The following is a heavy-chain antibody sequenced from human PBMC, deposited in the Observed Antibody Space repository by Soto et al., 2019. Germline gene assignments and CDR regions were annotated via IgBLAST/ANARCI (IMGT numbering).Heavy chain of an antibody. CDR1: GFTFSSYW. J-gene: IGHJ6*02. Sequence: EVQLVESGGGLVQPGGSLRLSCEASGFTFSSYWMSWVRQAPGKGLEWVANIKHDGSDKYYVGSVKGRFTISRDNAKNSLYRKMNSLRDENTAVNSCAREVPAAPSLGPYYSGMEAWAHGTTVTAS. CDR2: IKHDGSDK. CDR3: AREVPAAPSLGPYYSGMEA. D-gene: IGHD2-2*01. V-gene: IGHV3-7*01.